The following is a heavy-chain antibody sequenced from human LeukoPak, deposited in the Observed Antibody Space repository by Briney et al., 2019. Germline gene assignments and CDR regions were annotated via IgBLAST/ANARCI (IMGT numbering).Heavy chain of an antibody. CDR3: ARGSSPNWFDP. Sequence: SETLSLTCTVSGGSVSSGSYYWSWIRQPPGKGLEWIGYIYYSGGTNYNPSLKSRVTISVDTSKNQFSLKLSSVTAADTAVYYCARGSSPNWFDPWGQGTLVTVSS. CDR2: IYYSGGT. CDR1: GGSVSSGSYY. D-gene: IGHD6-6*01. V-gene: IGHV4-61*01. J-gene: IGHJ5*02.